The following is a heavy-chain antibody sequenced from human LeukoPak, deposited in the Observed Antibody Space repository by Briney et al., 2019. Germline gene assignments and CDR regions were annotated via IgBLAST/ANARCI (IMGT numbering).Heavy chain of an antibody. CDR2: ITPILGIA. Sequence: SVKVSCKASGGTFSSYAISWVRQAPGQGLEWMGRITPILGIANYAQKFQGRVTITADKSTSTAYMELSSLRSEDTAAYYCARDSSGYAFDIWGQGTMVTVSS. J-gene: IGHJ3*02. CDR3: ARDSSGYAFDI. CDR1: GGTFSSYA. D-gene: IGHD3-22*01. V-gene: IGHV1-69*04.